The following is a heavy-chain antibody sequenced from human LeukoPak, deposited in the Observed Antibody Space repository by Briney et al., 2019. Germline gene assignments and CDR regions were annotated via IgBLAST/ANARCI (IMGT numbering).Heavy chain of an antibody. CDR3: ASDRVYYGLDV. J-gene: IGHJ6*02. V-gene: IGHV3-74*01. CDR2: INSAGGDI. Sequence: PGGSLRLSCAASGFTFSSLWMHWVRQAPGKGLVWVSRINSAGGDITYADSVKGRFTISRDNAKNTLYLQMNSLRAEDTAVYYCASDRVYYGLDVWGQGTTVTVSS. D-gene: IGHD6-13*01. CDR1: GFTFSSLW.